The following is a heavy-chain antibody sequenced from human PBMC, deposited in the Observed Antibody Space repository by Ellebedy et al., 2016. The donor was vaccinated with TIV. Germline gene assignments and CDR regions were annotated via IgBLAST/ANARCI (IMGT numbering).Heavy chain of an antibody. D-gene: IGHD6-25*01. CDR1: GFSFSDYY. V-gene: IGHV3-11*05. CDR2: ISTSSSDT. Sequence: GGSLRLXCAASGFSFSDYYMAWIRQAPGKGLEWISYISTSSSDTKYADSVEGRFTISKDTSKNTLGLQMNSLRAEDTAIYYCAKDLGKGGGSVFEYWGQGTLVTVSS. CDR3: AKDLGKGGGSVFEY. J-gene: IGHJ4*02.